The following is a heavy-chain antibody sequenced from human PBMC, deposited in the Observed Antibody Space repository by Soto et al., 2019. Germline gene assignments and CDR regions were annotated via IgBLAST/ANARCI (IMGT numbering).Heavy chain of an antibody. V-gene: IGHV4-39*01. Sequence: SETLSLTCSVSGGSVSSNTYYWAWIRQPPGKGLEWIANIYYSGSTYYNPSLKSRVTISVDTSKYQFSLKMNSVTAADTAVYYCAGRYFDSSGYLNWFDPWGQGTLVTVSS. D-gene: IGHD3-22*01. J-gene: IGHJ5*02. CDR3: AGRYFDSSGYLNWFDP. CDR1: GGSVSSNTYY. CDR2: IYYSGST.